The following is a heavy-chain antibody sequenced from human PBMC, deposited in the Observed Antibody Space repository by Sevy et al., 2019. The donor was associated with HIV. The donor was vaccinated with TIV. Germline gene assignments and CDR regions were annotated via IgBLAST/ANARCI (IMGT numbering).Heavy chain of an antibody. CDR2: VYNSGTT. V-gene: IGHV4-39*01. CDR3: ARQLSYYDSLTGSQRGYWLDT. D-gene: IGHD3-9*01. Sequence: SETLSLTRTVSGGSISSSSQFWAWIRQSPGKGLEWIGNVYNSGTTEYNPSLKSRITISVDTSKNKFSLKLTSVTAADTAVYYCARQLSYYDSLTGSQRGYWLDTWGHGNLVTVSS. CDR1: GGSISSSSQF. J-gene: IGHJ5*01.